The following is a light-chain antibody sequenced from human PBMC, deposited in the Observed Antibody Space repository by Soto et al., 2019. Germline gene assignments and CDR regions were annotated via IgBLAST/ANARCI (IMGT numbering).Light chain of an antibody. Sequence: EIVLTKSPGTLSLSPGARATLSCMARQIVGNTYLAWFQQRPGQAPRLLIYGSSSSATGITDRFSVSGSGKDFTLTISRLELEDSEMYYCQQYGSSLPFTLGQGTKV. CDR1: QIVGNTY. J-gene: IGKJ1*01. V-gene: IGKV3-20*01. CDR3: QQYGSSLPFT. CDR2: GSS.